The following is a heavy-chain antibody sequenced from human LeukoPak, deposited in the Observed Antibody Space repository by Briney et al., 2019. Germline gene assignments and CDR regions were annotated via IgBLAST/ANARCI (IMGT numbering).Heavy chain of an antibody. CDR2: IKEDGSLK. Sequence: GGSLRLSYAVSGFNFNDYYMSWIRQAPGKGLEWVANIKEDGSLKNYVDSVEGRFTVSRDNAKNTLYLQMNSLRLEDTAVYYCVRDWAPASMQAAPFDCWGQGTLVTVSS. V-gene: IGHV3-7*01. J-gene: IGHJ4*02. CDR1: GFNFNDYY. CDR3: VRDWAPASMQAAPFDC. D-gene: IGHD2/OR15-2a*01.